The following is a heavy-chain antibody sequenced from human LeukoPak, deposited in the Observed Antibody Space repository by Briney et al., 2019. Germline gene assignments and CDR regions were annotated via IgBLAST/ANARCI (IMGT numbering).Heavy chain of an antibody. CDR2: IYYSGST. D-gene: IGHD3-3*01. CDR1: GGSISSYY. V-gene: IGHV4-59*08. CDR3: ARGVLVDYDFWSGPIDY. J-gene: IGHJ4*02. Sequence: SETLSLTCTVSGGSISSYYWSWIRQPPGKGLEWIGYIYYSGSTNYNPSLKSRVTISVDTSKNQFSLKLSSVTAADTAVYYCARGVLVDYDFWSGPIDYWGQGTLVTVSS.